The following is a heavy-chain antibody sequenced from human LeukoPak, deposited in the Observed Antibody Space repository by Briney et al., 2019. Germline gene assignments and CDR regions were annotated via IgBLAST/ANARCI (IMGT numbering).Heavy chain of an antibody. D-gene: IGHD3-9*01. J-gene: IGHJ4*02. CDR3: SKWGDYDVLTGYYDSDF. CDR2: ILGSGRSA. V-gene: IGHV3-23*01. CDR1: GFTFNNYA. Sequence: GGSLRLSCAASGFTFNNYAMSWVRQAPGKGLEWVSAILGSGRSAYYADSVKGRFTISRDNSKNSLFLQMNSLRVEDTTLYYCSKWGDYDVLTGYYDSDFWGQGTLVTVSA.